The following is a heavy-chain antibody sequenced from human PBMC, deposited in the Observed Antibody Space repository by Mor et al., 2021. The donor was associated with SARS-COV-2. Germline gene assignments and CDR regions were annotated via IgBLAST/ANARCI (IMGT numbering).Heavy chain of an antibody. Sequence: GKGLEWIGEINHSGSTNYNPSLKSRVTISVDTSKNQFSLKLSSVTAADTAVYYCARYIRFFEWAYYYGMDVWGQGTTV. CDR2: INHSGST. J-gene: IGHJ6*02. D-gene: IGHD3-3*01. CDR3: ARYIRFFEWAYYYGMDV. V-gene: IGHV4-34*01.